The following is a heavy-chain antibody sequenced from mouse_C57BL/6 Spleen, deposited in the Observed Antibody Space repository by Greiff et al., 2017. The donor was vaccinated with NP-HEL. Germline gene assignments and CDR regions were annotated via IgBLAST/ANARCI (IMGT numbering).Heavy chain of an antibody. V-gene: IGHV5-9-1*02. CDR2: ISSGGDYI. CDR1: GFTFSSYA. Sequence: EVKLMESGEGLVKPGGSLKLSCAASGFTFSSYAMSWVRQTPEKRLEWVAYISSGGDYIYYADTVKGRFTISRDNARNTLYLQMSSLKSEDTAMYYCTRALSTMYFDYWGQGTTLTVSS. CDR3: TRALSTMYFDY. J-gene: IGHJ2*01. D-gene: IGHD2-1*01.